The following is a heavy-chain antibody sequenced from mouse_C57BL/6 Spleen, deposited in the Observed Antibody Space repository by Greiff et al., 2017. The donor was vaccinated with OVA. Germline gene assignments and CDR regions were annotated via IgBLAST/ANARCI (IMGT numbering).Heavy chain of an antibody. CDR2: INPNNGGT. CDR3: ARGYYAGYFDY. V-gene: IGHV1-26*01. Sequence: EVQLQQSGPELVKPGASVKISCKASGYTFTDYYMNWVKQSHGKSLEWIGDINPNNGGTSYNQKFKGKATLTVDKSSSTAYMELRSLTSEDSAVYYCARGYYAGYFDYWGQGTTLTVSS. J-gene: IGHJ2*01. D-gene: IGHD1-1*01. CDR1: GYTFTDYY.